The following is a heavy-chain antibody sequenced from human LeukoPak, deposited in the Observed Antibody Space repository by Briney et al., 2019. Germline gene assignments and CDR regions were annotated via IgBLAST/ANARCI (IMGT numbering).Heavy chain of an antibody. CDR3: AKVSGAGYSYGRNYFDY. J-gene: IGHJ4*02. Sequence: PGGSLRLSCAASGFTFSSYGMHWVRQAPGKGLEGVAFIRYDGSNKYYADSVKGRFTISRDNSKNTLYLQMNSLRAEDTAVYYCAKVSGAGYSYGRNYFDYWGQGTLVTVSS. CDR1: GFTFSSYG. V-gene: IGHV3-30*02. CDR2: IRYDGSNK. D-gene: IGHD5-18*01.